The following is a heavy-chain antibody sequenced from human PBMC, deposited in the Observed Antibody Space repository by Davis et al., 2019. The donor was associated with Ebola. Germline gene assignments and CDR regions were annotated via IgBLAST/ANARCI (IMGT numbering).Heavy chain of an antibody. D-gene: IGHD6-13*01. CDR3: ARHLGIAGKIDY. CDR1: GYSFTSYW. V-gene: IGHV5-51*01. J-gene: IGHJ4*02. Sequence: PGGSLRLSCKGSGYSFTSYWISWVRQMPGKGLEWMGIIYPGDSDTRYSPSFQGQVTISADKSISTAYLQWSSLKASDTAMYYCARHLGIAGKIDYWGQGTLVTVSS. CDR2: IYPGDSDT.